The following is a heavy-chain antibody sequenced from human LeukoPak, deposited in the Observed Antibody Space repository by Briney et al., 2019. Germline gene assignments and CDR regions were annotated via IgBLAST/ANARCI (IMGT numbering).Heavy chain of an antibody. V-gene: IGHV3-23*01. CDR2: ISGSGGST. Sequence: GGSLRLSCAASGFTFSSYAMSWVRQAPGKGLEWVSAISGSGGSTYYADSVKGWFTISRDNSKNTLYLQMNSLRAEDTAVYYCAKGTKSSWYVDYWGQGTLVTVSS. CDR3: AKGTKSSWYVDY. CDR1: GFTFSSYA. D-gene: IGHD6-13*01. J-gene: IGHJ4*02.